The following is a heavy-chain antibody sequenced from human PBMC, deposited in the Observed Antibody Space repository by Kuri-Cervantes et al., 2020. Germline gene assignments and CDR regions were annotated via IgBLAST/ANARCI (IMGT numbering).Heavy chain of an antibody. D-gene: IGHD3-3*01. J-gene: IGHJ5*02. CDR1: GLTFSGSA. CDR3: TLPFYDFWSGYRDWWFDP. V-gene: IGHV3-73*01. Sequence: GGSLRLSCAASGLTFSGSAMHWVRQASGKGLEWVGRIRSKANSYATAYAASVKGRFTISRDDSKNTAYLQMNSLKTEDTAVYYCTLPFYDFWSGYRDWWFDPWGQGTLVTVSS. CDR2: IRSKANSYAT.